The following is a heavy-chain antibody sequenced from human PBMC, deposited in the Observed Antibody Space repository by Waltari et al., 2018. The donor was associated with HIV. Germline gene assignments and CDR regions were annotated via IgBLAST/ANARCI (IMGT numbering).Heavy chain of an antibody. CDR1: GDTFSSHP. J-gene: IGHJ6*02. D-gene: IGHD4-17*01. CDR2: ITPQFGPA. V-gene: IGHV1-69*01. Sequence: QVQLVQSGAEVKKPGPSVKVSCKASGDTFSSHPLSWVRQAPGQGLEWMGGITPQFGPATYAQNFQGRVTITADESTSTAYMELTSLRSEDTAVYYCASPLSAVTSANAHYYYGMDVWGQGTTVTVSS. CDR3: ASPLSAVTSANAHYYYGMDV.